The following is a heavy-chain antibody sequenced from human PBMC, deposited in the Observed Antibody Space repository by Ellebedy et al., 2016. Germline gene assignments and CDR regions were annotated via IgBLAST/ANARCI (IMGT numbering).Heavy chain of an antibody. D-gene: IGHD3-3*01. J-gene: IGHJ3*02. Sequence: GGSLRLXXAASGFTFSSYAMSWVRQAPEKGLEWVSAITGSGDSTWYADSVKGRFTLSRDNFKNTLDLQMDSLRVEDTAVYYCAKDSRFPDDVFDIWGQGTMVTVSS. CDR1: GFTFSSYA. CDR2: ITGSGDST. CDR3: AKDSRFPDDVFDI. V-gene: IGHV3-23*01.